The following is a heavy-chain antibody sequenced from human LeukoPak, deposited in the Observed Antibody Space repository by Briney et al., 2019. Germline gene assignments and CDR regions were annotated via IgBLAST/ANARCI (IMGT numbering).Heavy chain of an antibody. J-gene: IGHJ4*02. CDR3: AREGTESFSADY. D-gene: IGHD1-26*01. V-gene: IGHV4-59*01. Sequence: KPSETLSLTCTVSGDSIRTYYWSWIRQSPGKGLEWIGYVHYSGGTNYNPSLQSRVTMSVDTPKNQFSLNLRSLTAADTAVYYCAREGTESFSADYWGQGILVTVSS. CDR2: VHYSGGT. CDR1: GDSIRTYY.